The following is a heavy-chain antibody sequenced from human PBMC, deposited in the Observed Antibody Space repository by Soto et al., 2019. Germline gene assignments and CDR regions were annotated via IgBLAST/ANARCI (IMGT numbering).Heavy chain of an antibody. CDR3: ARSHRGWFDP. CDR2: IYYSGST. Sequence: PSETLSLTCTVSGGSISSSSYYWGWIRQPPGKGLEWIGSIYYSGSTYYNPSLKSRVTISVDTSKNQFSLKLSSVTAADTAVYYCARSHRGWFDPWGQGTLVTVSS. CDR1: GGSISSSSYY. J-gene: IGHJ5*02. V-gene: IGHV4-39*01.